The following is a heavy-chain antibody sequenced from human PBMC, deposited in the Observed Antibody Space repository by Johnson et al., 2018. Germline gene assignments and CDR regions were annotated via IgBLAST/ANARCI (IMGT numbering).Heavy chain of an antibody. CDR1: GFTFSSYA. J-gene: IGHJ6*03. D-gene: IGHD2-15*01. V-gene: IGHV3-30-3*01. CDR3: AGKACSDGTCYLDV. Sequence: QVQLVESGGGVVQPGRSLRLSCAASGFTFSSYAMHWVRQAPGKGLEWVAVISYDGSNKYYADSVKGRFTISRDNSKNTLYLQMNSLSAEDTAVYYCAGKACSDGTCYLDVWGKGTTVTVSS. CDR2: ISYDGSNK.